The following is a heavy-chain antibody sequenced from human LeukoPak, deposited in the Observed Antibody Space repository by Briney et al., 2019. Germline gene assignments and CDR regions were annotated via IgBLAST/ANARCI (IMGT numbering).Heavy chain of an antibody. V-gene: IGHV3-33*01. CDR3: ARVGSGSYYRESPHYYYYGMDV. J-gene: IGHJ6*02. CDR2: IWYDGSNK. Sequence: PGGSLRLSCAASGFTFSSYGMHWVRQAPGKGLEWVAVIWYDGSNKYYADSVKGRFTISRDNSKNTLYLQMNSLRAEDTAVYYCARVGSGSYYRESPHYYYYGMDVWGQGTTVTVSS. D-gene: IGHD3-10*01. CDR1: GFTFSSYG.